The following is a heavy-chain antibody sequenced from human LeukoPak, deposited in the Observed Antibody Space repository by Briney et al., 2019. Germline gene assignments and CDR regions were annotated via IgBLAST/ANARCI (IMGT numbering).Heavy chain of an antibody. CDR3: ARGYCSSNTCYAGWFDP. Sequence: SETLSLTCAVYGGSFSGYYWSWIRQPPGKGLEWIGYIYYSGSTNYNPSLKSRVTISVDTSKNQFSLKLSSVTAADTAVYYCARGYCSSNTCYAGWFDPWGQGTLVTVSS. CDR1: GGSFSGYY. D-gene: IGHD2-2*01. J-gene: IGHJ5*02. V-gene: IGHV4-59*01. CDR2: IYYSGST.